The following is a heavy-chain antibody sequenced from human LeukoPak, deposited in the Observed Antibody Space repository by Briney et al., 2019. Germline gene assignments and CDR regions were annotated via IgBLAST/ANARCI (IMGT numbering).Heavy chain of an antibody. CDR1: GGTFSSYA. Sequence: ASVKVSCTASGGTFSSYAISWVRQAPGQGLEWMGGIIPIFGTANYAQKFQGRVTITADESTSTAYMELSSLRSEDTAVYYCARWSDYYDSSGYYYGGGLIDYWGQGTLVTVSS. CDR2: IIPIFGTA. CDR3: ARWSDYYDSSGYYYGGGLIDY. J-gene: IGHJ4*02. D-gene: IGHD3-22*01. V-gene: IGHV1-69*01.